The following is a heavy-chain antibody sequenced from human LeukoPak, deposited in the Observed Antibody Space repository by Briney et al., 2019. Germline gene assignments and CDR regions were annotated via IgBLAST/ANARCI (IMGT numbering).Heavy chain of an antibody. J-gene: IGHJ4*02. D-gene: IGHD2-2*01. CDR3: ARVGLGYCSSTSCYGITIFDY. V-gene: IGHV1-2*02. CDR2: INPNSGGT. CDR1: GYTFTGYY. Sequence: ASVKVSCKASGYTFTGYYMHWVRQAPGQGLEWMGWINPNSGGTNYAQKFQGRITMTRDRSISTAYMELSRLRSDDTAVYYCARVGLGYCSSTSCYGITIFDYWGQGTLVTVSS.